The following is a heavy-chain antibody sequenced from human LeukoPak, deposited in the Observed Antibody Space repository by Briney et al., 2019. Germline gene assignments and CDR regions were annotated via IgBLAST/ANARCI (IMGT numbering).Heavy chain of an antibody. CDR3: ARITTAYYYDSSGYPFYYYYGMDV. Sequence: SETLSLTCAVYGGSFSGYYWSWIRQPPGKGLEWIGEINHSGSTNYNPSLKSRVTISVDTSKNQFSLKLSSVTAADTAVYYCARITTAYYYDSSGYPFYYYYGMDVWGQGTTVTVSS. J-gene: IGHJ6*02. D-gene: IGHD3-22*01. V-gene: IGHV4-34*01. CDR2: INHSGST. CDR1: GGSFSGYY.